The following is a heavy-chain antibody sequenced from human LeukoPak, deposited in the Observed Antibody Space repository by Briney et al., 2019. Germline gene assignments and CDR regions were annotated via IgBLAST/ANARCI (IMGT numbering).Heavy chain of an antibody. V-gene: IGHV1-3*04. CDR1: GNTFRRYA. CDR3: AVWAGTPVGYFSGPLDY. J-gene: IGHJ4*02. Sequence: GASVNVSCMASGNTFRRYAMHWVRQAPGQSREWMGWINTDNGNTGYSERFQGRLAITSDTPANTAYMELSSLRSEDSAVYHCAVWAGTPVGYFSGPLDYWGQGTLVTVSS. CDR2: INTDNGNT. D-gene: IGHD2-15*01.